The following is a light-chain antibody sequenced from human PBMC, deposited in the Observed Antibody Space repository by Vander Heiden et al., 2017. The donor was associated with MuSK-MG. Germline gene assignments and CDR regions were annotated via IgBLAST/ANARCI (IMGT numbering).Light chain of an antibody. CDR1: QNVSRS. V-gene: IGKV3-11*01. J-gene: IGKJ5*01. CDR3: QQRTNWPLLT. Sequence: EIMLTQSPATLSLSSGERATLSCRASQNVSRSLAWYQQKPGQAPRLVIYDASKRATDIPARFSGSGSGTDFTLTISSPEPEDFAVYFCQQRTNWPLLTSGQGTRLDIK. CDR2: DAS.